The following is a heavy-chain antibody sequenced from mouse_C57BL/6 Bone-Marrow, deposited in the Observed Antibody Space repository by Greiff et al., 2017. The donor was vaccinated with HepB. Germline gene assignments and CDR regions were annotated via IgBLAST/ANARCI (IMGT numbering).Heavy chain of an antibody. CDR3: ARSIPITTVVATNWYFDV. D-gene: IGHD1-1*01. Sequence: VQLQQPGTELVKPGASVKLSCKASGYTFTSYWMHWVKQRPGQGLEWIGNINPSNGGTNYNEKFKSKATLTVDKSSSTAYMQLSSLTSEDSAVYYCARSIPITTVVATNWYFDVWGTGTTVTVSS. J-gene: IGHJ1*03. CDR2: INPSNGGT. CDR1: GYTFTSYW. V-gene: IGHV1-53*01.